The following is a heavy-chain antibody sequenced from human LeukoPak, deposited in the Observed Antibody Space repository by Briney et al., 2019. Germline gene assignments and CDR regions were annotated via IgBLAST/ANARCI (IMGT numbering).Heavy chain of an antibody. D-gene: IGHD3-22*01. CDR1: GDSISSYY. J-gene: IGHJ5*02. Sequence: SETLSLTCTVYGDSISSYYWSWIRQPPGKGLEWIGYIYYSGSTNYNPSLKSRVTISVDTSKNQFSLKLSSVTAADTAVYYCARLYYDSSRYPNWFDPWGQGTLVTVSS. CDR2: IYYSGST. CDR3: ARLYYDSSRYPNWFDP. V-gene: IGHV4-59*08.